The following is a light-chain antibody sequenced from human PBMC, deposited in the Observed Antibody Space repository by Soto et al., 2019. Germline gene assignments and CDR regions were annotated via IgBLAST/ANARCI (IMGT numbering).Light chain of an antibody. CDR2: QTS. Sequence: EIVLTQSPATLSSVPCDRLTLFCRASQAVNTRLAWYQHKPGQAPRLLIYQTSLRAAGIPARFSASGSGTDFTLTISDVQPEDFALYYCHQRQSWPRTFGQGTKVDIK. CDR1: QAVNTR. CDR3: HQRQSWPRT. V-gene: IGKV3-11*01. J-gene: IGKJ1*01.